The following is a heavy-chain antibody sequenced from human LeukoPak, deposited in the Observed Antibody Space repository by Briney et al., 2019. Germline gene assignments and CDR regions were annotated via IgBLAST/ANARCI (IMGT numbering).Heavy chain of an antibody. J-gene: IGHJ5*02. Sequence: ASVKVSCKASGYTFTSYGISWVRQAPGQGLEWMGWISAYNGNTNYAQKLQGRVTMTTDTSTSTAYMELRSLRSDDTAVNYCASFKRGYDTTSEGFDPWGQGTLVTVSS. CDR2: ISAYNGNT. CDR1: GYTFTSYG. CDR3: ASFKRGYDTTSEGFDP. D-gene: IGHD3-22*01. V-gene: IGHV1-18*01.